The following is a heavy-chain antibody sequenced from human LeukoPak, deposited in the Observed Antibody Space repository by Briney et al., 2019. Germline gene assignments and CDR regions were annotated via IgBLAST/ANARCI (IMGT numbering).Heavy chain of an antibody. CDR3: AKILTATTAGGLGD. CDR2: ISYDGDNK. J-gene: IGHJ4*02. Sequence: GGSLRLSCAASGFTFSSYGMHWVRQSPGKGLEWVAVISYDGDNKYYADSVKGRFTISRDNSKNTLYLQMNSLRVEDTAVYYCAKILTATTAGGLGDWGQGTLVTVSS. V-gene: IGHV3-30*18. D-gene: IGHD4-17*01. CDR1: GFTFSSYG.